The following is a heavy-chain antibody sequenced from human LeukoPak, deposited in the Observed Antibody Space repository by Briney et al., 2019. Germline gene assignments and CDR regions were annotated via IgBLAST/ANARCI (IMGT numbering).Heavy chain of an antibody. CDR1: GFTFTSSA. CDR2: IVVGSGNT. Sequence: SVKVSCKASGFTFTSSAMQWVRQARGQRLEWIGWIVVGSGNTNYAQKFQERVTIARDMSTSTAYMELSSLRSEDTAVYYCAASSAAMAIYYYYMDVWGKGTTVTVSS. V-gene: IGHV1-58*02. CDR3: AASSAAMAIYYYYMDV. D-gene: IGHD5-18*01. J-gene: IGHJ6*03.